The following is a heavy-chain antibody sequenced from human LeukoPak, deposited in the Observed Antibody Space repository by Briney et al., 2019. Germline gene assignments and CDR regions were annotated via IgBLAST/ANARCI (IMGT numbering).Heavy chain of an antibody. CDR1: GYPFSGYY. Sequence: ASVKVSCKASGYPFSGYYMYWVRQAPGQGLEWMGWINAKNGDTKYAQNYQGRVTMTRDTSVNTAYMELSRLTSDDRAVYYCARGAYSYRSGSPLGACDVWGQGTQVSVSS. CDR2: INAKNGDT. V-gene: IGHV1-2*02. D-gene: IGHD3-10*01. CDR3: ARGAYSYRSGSPLGACDV. J-gene: IGHJ3*01.